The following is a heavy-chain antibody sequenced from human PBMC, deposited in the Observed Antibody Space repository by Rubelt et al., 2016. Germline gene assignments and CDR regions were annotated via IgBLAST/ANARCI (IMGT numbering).Heavy chain of an antibody. Sequence: EVQLVESGGGLVQPGRSLRLSCAASGFTFDDYAMHWVRQAPGKGLEWVSGISWNSGSIGYADSVKGRFTISRDNAKNSLYLQMNSLRAEDTALYYCAKDMVGGAVAGPYIDYWGQGTLVTVSS. D-gene: IGHD6-19*01. J-gene: IGHJ4*02. CDR1: GFTFDDYA. V-gene: IGHV3-9*01. CDR2: ISWNSGSI. CDR3: AKDMVGGAVAGPYIDY.